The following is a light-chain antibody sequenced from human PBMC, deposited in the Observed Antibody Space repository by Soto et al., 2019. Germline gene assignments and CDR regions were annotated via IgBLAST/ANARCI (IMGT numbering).Light chain of an antibody. CDR3: QPTTSFPLT. Sequence: DIQMTQSPSFVSASVGDRVTITCRASQGISSWLAWYTHKPGRAPKLLIHAASRLESGVPSRLSGSGSGTDINLTISRLQPEDFATYYYQPTTSFPLTFGGGTKVEIK. V-gene: IGKV1-12*01. CDR1: QGISSW. CDR2: AAS. J-gene: IGKJ4*01.